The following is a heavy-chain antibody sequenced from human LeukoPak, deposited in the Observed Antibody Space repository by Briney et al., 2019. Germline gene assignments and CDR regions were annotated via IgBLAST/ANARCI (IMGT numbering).Heavy chain of an antibody. CDR1: GFTLSSYW. CDR3: ARDRRGSYYGAFDI. Sequence: GGSLRLSCAASGFTLSSYWMHWVRHAPGKGLVWVSRINSDGSSTSYADSVKGRFTISRDNAKNTLYLQMNSLRAEDTAVYYCARDRRGSYYGAFDIWGQGTMVTVSS. V-gene: IGHV3-74*01. J-gene: IGHJ3*02. CDR2: INSDGSST. D-gene: IGHD1-26*01.